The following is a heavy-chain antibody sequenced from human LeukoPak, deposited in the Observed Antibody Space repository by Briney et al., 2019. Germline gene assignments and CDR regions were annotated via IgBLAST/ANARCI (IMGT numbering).Heavy chain of an antibody. CDR2: ISIDGGDT. J-gene: IGHJ4*02. Sequence: HPGGSLRLSCAASGFIFRSNWMHWVRHAPGKGLVWVSRISIDGGDTVYADSVKGRFTVSRDNAKDTLYLQMNSLRVEDTAVYYCARGPYYAAGSFDYWGQGTLVTVSS. CDR1: GFIFRSNW. D-gene: IGHD3-10*01. V-gene: IGHV3-74*01. CDR3: ARGPYYAAGSFDY.